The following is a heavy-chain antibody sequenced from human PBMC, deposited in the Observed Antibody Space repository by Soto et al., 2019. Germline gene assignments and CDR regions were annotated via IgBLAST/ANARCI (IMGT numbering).Heavy chain of an antibody. D-gene: IGHD4-17*01. CDR1: GGTIRTGGYY. Sequence: SETLSHTCTVSGGTIRTGGYYWSWIRQHPGTGLEWIGHISYSGSTYYNTSLKSRVTISVDTSRNQFSLIVNSVTAADTAVYYCAADVGGYIYGLARHWGPGTLVTVS. CDR2: ISYSGST. V-gene: IGHV4-31*03. CDR3: AADVGGYIYGLARH. J-gene: IGHJ4*02.